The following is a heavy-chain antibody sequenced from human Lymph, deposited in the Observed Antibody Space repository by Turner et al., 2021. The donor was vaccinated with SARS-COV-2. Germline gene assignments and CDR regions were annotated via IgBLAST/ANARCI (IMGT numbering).Heavy chain of an antibody. CDR2: LYSGGST. D-gene: IGHD4-17*01. CDR1: GITVGSNY. V-gene: IGHV3-66*01. Sequence: EVQLVESGGGLVQPGGSLRLSCAASGITVGSNYMSWVRQAPGKGLEWVSLLYSGGSTYYADSVKGRFTISRDNSKNTLYLQMNSLRAEDTAVYYCARVYGDYVPWGQGTLVTVSS. CDR3: ARVYGDYVP. J-gene: IGHJ5*02.